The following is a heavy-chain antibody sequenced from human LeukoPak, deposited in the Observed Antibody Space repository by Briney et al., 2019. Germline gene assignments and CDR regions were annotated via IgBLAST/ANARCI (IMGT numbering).Heavy chain of an antibody. J-gene: IGHJ4*02. Sequence: GGSLRLSCAASGFTFDDYAMHWVRQAPGKGLEWASLISGDGGSTYYADSVKGRFTISRDNSKNSLYLQMNSLRTEDTALYYCAKVLGYYDSSGYYQEGGFDYWGQGTLVTVSS. D-gene: IGHD3-22*01. CDR3: AKVLGYYDSSGYYQEGGFDY. CDR2: ISGDGGST. CDR1: GFTFDDYA. V-gene: IGHV3-43*02.